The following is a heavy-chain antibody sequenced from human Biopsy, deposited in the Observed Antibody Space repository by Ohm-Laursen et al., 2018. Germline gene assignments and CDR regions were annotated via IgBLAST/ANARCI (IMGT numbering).Heavy chain of an antibody. CDR2: IYYTGNT. Sequence: PSETLSLTCTVPGDSISTYYWSWIRQPPGKGLQWIGYIYYTGNTDYNPSLQSRVTISVDTSKNHFSLRLRSMTPADTAMYYCARDRGYYSDRTVPGYFDLWGRGTLVTVSS. CDR1: GDSISTYY. J-gene: IGHJ2*01. D-gene: IGHD3-22*01. V-gene: IGHV4-59*01. CDR3: ARDRGYYSDRTVPGYFDL.